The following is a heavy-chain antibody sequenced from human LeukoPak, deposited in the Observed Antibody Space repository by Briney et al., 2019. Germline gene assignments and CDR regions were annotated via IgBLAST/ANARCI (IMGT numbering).Heavy chain of an antibody. CDR3: ARSENRGYFGHDYYAFDI. CDR1: GFTFRTYG. J-gene: IGHJ3*02. CDR2: VRATCTTT. D-gene: IGHD3-9*01. V-gene: IGHV3-23*01. Sequence: GGSLRLSCEASGFTFRTYGMTWVRQAPGGGLEWLSPVRATCTTTYYADSVKGRFSISRDNSKNPLSLQMNSLRAEDTAIYFCARSENRGYFGHDYYAFDIWGQGTVVTVSS.